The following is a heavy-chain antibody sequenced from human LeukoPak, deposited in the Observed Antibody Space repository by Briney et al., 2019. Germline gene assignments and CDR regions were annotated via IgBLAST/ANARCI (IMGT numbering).Heavy chain of an antibody. Sequence: SETLSLTCAVYGGSFSGYYWSWIRQPPGKGLEWIGEINHSGSTNYNPSLKSRVTISVDTSKNQFSLKLSSVTAADTAVYYCARGWSSSWYRPYYYMDVWGKGTTVTVSS. V-gene: IGHV4-34*01. CDR3: ARGWSSSWYRPYYYMDV. D-gene: IGHD6-13*01. J-gene: IGHJ6*03. CDR1: GGSFSGYY. CDR2: INHSGST.